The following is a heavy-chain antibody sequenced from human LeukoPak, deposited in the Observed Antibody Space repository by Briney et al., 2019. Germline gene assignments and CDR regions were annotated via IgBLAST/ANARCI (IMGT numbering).Heavy chain of an antibody. V-gene: IGHV4-39*01. Sequence: SETLSLTCTVSGGSISSRPYYWGWGRQPPGKGLEWIGSISYSGSTYYDASRKSRVTISVDTSKNHFSLRLSSVTAADTAVYYCATLAIGDYYFDYWGQGTLVTVPS. J-gene: IGHJ4*02. CDR1: GGSISSRPYY. CDR3: ATLAIGDYYFDY. CDR2: ISYSGST. D-gene: IGHD3-16*01.